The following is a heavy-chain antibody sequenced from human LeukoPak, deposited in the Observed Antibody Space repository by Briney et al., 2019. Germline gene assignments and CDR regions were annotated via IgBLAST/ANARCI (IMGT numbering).Heavy chain of an antibody. CDR1: GGSISSSSYY. V-gene: IGHV4-39*01. J-gene: IGHJ4*02. CDR2: IYYSGST. Sequence: PSETLSLTCTVSGGSISSSSYYWGWIRQPPGKGLEWIGSIYYSGSTHYNPSLKSRVTISVDTSKNQFSLKLSSVAAADTAVYYCARPAPRYYYGSGSYYFDYWGQGTLVTVSS. CDR3: ARPAPRYYYGSGSYYFDY. D-gene: IGHD3-10*01.